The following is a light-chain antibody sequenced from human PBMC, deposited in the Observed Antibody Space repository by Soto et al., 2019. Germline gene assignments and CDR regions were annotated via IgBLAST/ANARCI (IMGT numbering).Light chain of an antibody. CDR3: SAYTTSSTVV. J-gene: IGLJ2*01. Sequence: QSVLTQPASVSESPGQSITISCTGTSSDVGTYNYVSWYQQHPGKAPKLMIYDVSYRASGVSNRFSGSKSGNTASLTISGLQADDEADYYCSAYTTSSTVVFGGGTKLTVL. V-gene: IGLV2-14*03. CDR2: DVS. CDR1: SSDVGTYNY.